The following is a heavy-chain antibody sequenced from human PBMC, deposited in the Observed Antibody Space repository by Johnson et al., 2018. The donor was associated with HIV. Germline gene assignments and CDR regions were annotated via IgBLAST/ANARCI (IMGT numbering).Heavy chain of an antibody. D-gene: IGHD6-13*01. V-gene: IGHV3-30*19. CDR2: IWYDGSNK. Sequence: QVQLVESGGGVVQPGRYLRLSCAASGFTFSSYGMHWVRQAPGKGLEWVAVIWYDGSNKYYADSVKGRFTISRDNSKNTLYLQMNSLRAEDTAVYYCARRKIAAAGRDAFDIWGQGTMVTVSS. CDR1: GFTFSSYG. J-gene: IGHJ3*02. CDR3: ARRKIAAAGRDAFDI.